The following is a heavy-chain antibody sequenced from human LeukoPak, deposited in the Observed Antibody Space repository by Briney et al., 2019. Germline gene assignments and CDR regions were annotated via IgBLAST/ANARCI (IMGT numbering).Heavy chain of an antibody. D-gene: IGHD3-10*01. CDR1: GFTFSSYV. J-gene: IGHJ4*02. Sequence: GGSLRLSCAASGFTFSSYVMHWVRQAPGKGLEYVSAISSNGGSTYYANSVKGRFTISRDNSKNTLYLQMNSLRAEDTAVYYCAKTPPPLLWFGELHDLAFDYWGQGTLVTVSS. CDR3: AKTPPPLLWFGELHDLAFDY. V-gene: IGHV3-64*01. CDR2: ISSNGGST.